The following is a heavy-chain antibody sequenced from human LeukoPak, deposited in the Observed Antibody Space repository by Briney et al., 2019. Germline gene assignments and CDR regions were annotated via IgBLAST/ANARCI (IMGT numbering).Heavy chain of an antibody. CDR2: IKKDGSEK. CDR3: ARDGGYCSGSSCFGDAFDV. Sequence: GGSPRLSCAASGFTFSNYWMSWVRQAPGKGLEWVANIKKDGSEKDYVDSVKGRFTVSRDNAKNSLYLHMNSLRAEDTAVYYCARDGGYCSGSSCFGDAFDVWGQGTRVTVSS. CDR1: GFTFSNYW. V-gene: IGHV3-7*01. J-gene: IGHJ3*01. D-gene: IGHD2-15*01.